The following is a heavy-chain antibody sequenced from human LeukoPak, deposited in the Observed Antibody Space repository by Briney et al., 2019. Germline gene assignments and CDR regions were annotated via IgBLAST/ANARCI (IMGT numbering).Heavy chain of an antibody. D-gene: IGHD3-3*01. Sequence: GGSLRLSCAASGFTFSSYWMNWARHAPGQGLVWVSRIKGDGISTNYADSVKGRFTISRDIAKNTLYLQMNSLRAEDTGVYYCAKDHYWSIDYWGRGTLVTVSS. CDR2: IKGDGIST. CDR3: AKDHYWSIDY. V-gene: IGHV3-74*01. CDR1: GFTFSSYW. J-gene: IGHJ4*02.